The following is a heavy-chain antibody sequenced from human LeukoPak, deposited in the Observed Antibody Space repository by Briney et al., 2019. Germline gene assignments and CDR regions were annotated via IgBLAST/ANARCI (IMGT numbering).Heavy chain of an antibody. CDR3: ARQRFLEWYFDY. V-gene: IGHV4-59*08. D-gene: IGHD3-3*01. CDR2: IYYSGST. Sequence: SETLSLTYTVSGGSISSYYWSWIRQTPGKGLEWIGYIYYSGSTNYNPSLKSRVTISVDTSKNQFSLKLSSVTAADTAVYYCARQRFLEWYFDYWGQGTLVTVSS. J-gene: IGHJ4*02. CDR1: GGSISSYY.